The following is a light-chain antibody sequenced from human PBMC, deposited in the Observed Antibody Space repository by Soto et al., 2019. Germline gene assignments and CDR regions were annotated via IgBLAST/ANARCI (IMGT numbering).Light chain of an antibody. J-gene: IGLJ2*01. V-gene: IGLV2-14*01. CDR2: KDS. CDR1: SSDVGSYNY. CDR3: SSYSSSTTLVL. Sequence: QSALTQPASVSGSPGQSITISCTGTSSDVGSYNYVSWYQQHPGKAPKLMIYKDSNRPSGVSNRFSGSKSGNTASLTISGLQAEDEADYYCSSYSSSTTLVLFGGGTKLTVL.